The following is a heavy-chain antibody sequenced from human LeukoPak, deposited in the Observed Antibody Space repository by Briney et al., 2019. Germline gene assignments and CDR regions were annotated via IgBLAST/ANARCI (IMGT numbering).Heavy chain of an antibody. CDR2: INHSGST. CDR3: ARGGGYAWDY. V-gene: IGHV4-34*01. D-gene: IGHD5-12*01. J-gene: IGHJ4*02. CDR1: GGSFSGYY. Sequence: SETLSLTCAVYGGSFSGYYWSWIRQPPGKGLEWIGEINHSGSTNYNPSLKSRVTISEDTSKNQFSLKLSSVTAADTAVYYCARGGGYAWDYWGQGTLVTVSS.